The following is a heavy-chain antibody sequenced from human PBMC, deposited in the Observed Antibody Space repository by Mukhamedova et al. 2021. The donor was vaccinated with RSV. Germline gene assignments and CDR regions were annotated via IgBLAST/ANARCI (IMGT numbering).Heavy chain of an antibody. J-gene: IGHJ3*02. D-gene: IGHD3-10*01. CDR2: ISGSGGST. Sequence: SWVRQAPGKGLEWVSAISGSGGSTYYADSVKGRFTISRDNSKNTLYLQMNSLRAEDTAVYYCARPVWDYYGSGRPGSAFDIWGQG. V-gene: IGHV3-23*01. CDR3: ARPVWDYYGSGRPGSAFDI.